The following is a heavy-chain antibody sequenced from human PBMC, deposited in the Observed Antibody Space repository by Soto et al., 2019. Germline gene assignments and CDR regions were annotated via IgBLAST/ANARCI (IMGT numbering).Heavy chain of an antibody. Sequence: QVQLVQSGAEVKKPGASVKVSCKASGYTFTSYDINWVRQATGQGLEWMGWMNPNSGNTGYAQKFQGRVTMTRNTSISTAYKQLSSLGSTDPAVYYCAISNYGSALYGMDVWGQGTTVTASS. CDR1: GYTFTSYD. V-gene: IGHV1-8*01. D-gene: IGHD3-10*01. CDR3: AISNYGSALYGMDV. J-gene: IGHJ6*02. CDR2: MNPNSGNT.